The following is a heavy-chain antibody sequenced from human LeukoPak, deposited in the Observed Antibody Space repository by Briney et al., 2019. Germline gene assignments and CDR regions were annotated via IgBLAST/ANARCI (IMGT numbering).Heavy chain of an antibody. Sequence: PSGALSLTCTVSGGYISSTTYYWGWIRQTPGRGLEWIGSIYFSGSTYYNPSLKSRATISVDTFNNQFSLKLSSVTAADTAVYYCARDDDFWSGYGFDYWGQGTLVTVSS. V-gene: IGHV4-39*07. CDR2: IYFSGST. CDR3: ARDDDFWSGYGFDY. J-gene: IGHJ4*02. D-gene: IGHD3-3*01. CDR1: GGYISSTTYY.